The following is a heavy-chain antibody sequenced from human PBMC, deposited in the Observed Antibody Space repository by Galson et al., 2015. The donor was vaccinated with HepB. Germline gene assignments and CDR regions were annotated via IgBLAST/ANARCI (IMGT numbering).Heavy chain of an antibody. CDR3: TKDPVTASAWYLEL. D-gene: IGHD4-17*01. V-gene: IGHV3-23*01. Sequence: SLRLSCAASGITFSNYDMMWVRQAPGKGLEWISSVSYSGSDTFYADSVKGRFTVSRDNSKNTLTLQMNSLRAEDTAIYFCTKDPVTASAWYLELWGRGTLVTVSS. J-gene: IGHJ2*01. CDR1: GITFSNYD. CDR2: VSYSGSDT.